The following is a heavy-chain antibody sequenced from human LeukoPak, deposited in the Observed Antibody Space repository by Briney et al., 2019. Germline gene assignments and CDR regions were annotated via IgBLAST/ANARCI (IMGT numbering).Heavy chain of an antibody. J-gene: IGHJ4*02. CDR3: ARDPSIAAAGTPPSFDY. D-gene: IGHD6-13*01. V-gene: IGHV3-30-3*01. CDR2: ISYDGSNK. Sequence: GGSLRLSCAASGFTFSSYAMHWVRQAPGKGLEWVAVISYDGSNKYYADSVKGRFTISRDNSKNTLYLQMNSLRAEDTAVYYCARDPSIAAAGTPPSFDYWGQGTLVTVSS. CDR1: GFTFSSYA.